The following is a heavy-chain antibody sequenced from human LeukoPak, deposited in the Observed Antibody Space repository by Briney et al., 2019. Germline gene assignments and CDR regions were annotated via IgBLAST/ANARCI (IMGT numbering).Heavy chain of an antibody. D-gene: IGHD3-3*01. CDR1: GGSFSGYY. Sequence: SETLSLTCAVYGGSFSGYYWSWIRQPPGKGLEWIGEINHSGSTNYNPSLKSRVTISVDTSKNQFSLKLSSVTAADTAVCYCAVTYYDFWSGYPNWFDPWGQGTLVTVSS. CDR3: AVTYYDFWSGYPNWFDP. V-gene: IGHV4-34*01. CDR2: INHSGST. J-gene: IGHJ5*02.